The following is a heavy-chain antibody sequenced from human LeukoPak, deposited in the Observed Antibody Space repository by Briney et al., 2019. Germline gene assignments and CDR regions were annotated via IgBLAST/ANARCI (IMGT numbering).Heavy chain of an antibody. D-gene: IGHD6-13*01. J-gene: IGHJ6*02. V-gene: IGHV1-3*01. CDR2: INVGNGNT. Sequence: ASVKVSCKASGYTFSNCAMHWVRQAPGQRLEWMGWINVGNGNTKYSQKFQGRVTVTGDTSASTAYMELNSLRSEDTAVYYCARDLGSRYNYYYYIMDVWGQGTTVTVSS. CDR3: ARDLGSRYNYYYYIMDV. CDR1: GYTFSNCA.